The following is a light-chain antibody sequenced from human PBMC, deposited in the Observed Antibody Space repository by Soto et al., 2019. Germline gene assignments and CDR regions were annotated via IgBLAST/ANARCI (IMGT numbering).Light chain of an antibody. V-gene: IGKV3-15*01. CDR3: QQYNNWPPIT. Sequence: EIGMTQSPATLSVSPGDRATLSFRASQSVTSNLAWYQQKPGQAPRLLIYGASTRATGIPARFSGSGSGTEFTLTISSLQSEDFAVHFCQQYNNWPPITFGQGTRLEVK. CDR2: GAS. J-gene: IGKJ5*01. CDR1: QSVTSN.